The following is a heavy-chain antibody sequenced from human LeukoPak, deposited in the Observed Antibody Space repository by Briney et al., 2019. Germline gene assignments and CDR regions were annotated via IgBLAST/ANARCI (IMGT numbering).Heavy chain of an antibody. D-gene: IGHD3-10*01. Sequence: KPSETLSLTCTVSGGSINSNSYYWDWIRQPPGKGLEWIGTTYYTGSPNSNPSLKRRVTISVDTSKNQFSLRLNSVTAADMAVYYCARHRPTGGAGSYYRSFDYWGQGTLVTVSS. CDR3: ARHRPTGGAGSYYRSFDY. J-gene: IGHJ4*02. CDR1: GGSINSNSYY. V-gene: IGHV4-39*01. CDR2: TYYTGSP.